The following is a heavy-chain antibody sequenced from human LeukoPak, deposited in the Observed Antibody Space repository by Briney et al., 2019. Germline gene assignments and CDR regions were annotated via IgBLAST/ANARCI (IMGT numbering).Heavy chain of an antibody. CDR2: ITNTDTFR. V-gene: IGHV3-21*01. D-gene: IGHD2-8*02. CDR1: GFTFSSYG. CDR3: ARGGWWGDFDY. Sequence: GGSLRLSCAASGFTFSSYGMTWVRQAPGKGLEWVSSITNTDTFRYYADSVKGRFTISRDNAKNALFLQMDSLRADDTAVYYCARGGWWGDFDYWGQGTLITVSS. J-gene: IGHJ4*02.